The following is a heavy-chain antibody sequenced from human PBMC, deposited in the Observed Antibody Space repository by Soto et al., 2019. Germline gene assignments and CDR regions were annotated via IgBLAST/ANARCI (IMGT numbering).Heavy chain of an antibody. CDR3: AKVYKVDHPIFAN. J-gene: IGHJ4*02. CDR2: IKSKAGGETR. V-gene: IGHV3-15*01. Sequence: PVGSLRLSCAGSGFSFTYAWMTWVRQAPGKGLEWVGRIKSKAGGETRDYAAPVKGRFTISRDDSKNTVFLQMDSLNTEDTAVYYCAKVYKVDHPIFANWGQGTLVTVSS. D-gene: IGHD1-1*01. CDR1: GFSFTYAW.